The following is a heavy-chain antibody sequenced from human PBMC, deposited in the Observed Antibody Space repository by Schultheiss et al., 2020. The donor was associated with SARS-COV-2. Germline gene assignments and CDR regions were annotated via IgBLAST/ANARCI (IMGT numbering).Heavy chain of an antibody. CDR1: GYSISSSYY. CDR2: IYYSGST. CDR3: ARYYSGNYYALDY. D-gene: IGHD1-26*01. J-gene: IGHJ4*02. V-gene: IGHV4-59*08. Sequence: SETLSLTCAVSGYSISSSYYWSWIRQPPGKGLEWIGYIYYSGSTNYNPSLKSRVTISVDTSKNQISLKLRSVTAADTAVYYCARYYSGNYYALDYWGQGTLVTVSS.